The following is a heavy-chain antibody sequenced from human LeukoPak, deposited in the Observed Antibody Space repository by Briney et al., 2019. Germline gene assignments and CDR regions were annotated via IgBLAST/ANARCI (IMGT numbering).Heavy chain of an antibody. CDR1: GGSIRSGSYY. CDR3: ARTRWIAVAGTDYFDY. CDR2: IYTSGST. V-gene: IGHV4-61*02. J-gene: IGHJ4*02. Sequence: SETLSLTCTVSGGSIRSGSYYWSWIRRPTGKGLEWIGRIYTSGSTNYNPSLKSRVTISVDTSKNQFSLKLSSVTAADTAVYYCARTRWIAVAGTDYFDYWGQGTLVTVSS. D-gene: IGHD6-19*01.